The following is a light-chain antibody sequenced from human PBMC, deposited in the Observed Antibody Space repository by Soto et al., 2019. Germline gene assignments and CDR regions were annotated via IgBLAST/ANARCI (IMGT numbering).Light chain of an antibody. Sequence: QSALTQPASVSGSPGQSITISCSNVGTYGVVSWYQQHPGKVPKLMIYDGTQRPSAVSDRFSGSKSANTASLTISGLQAEDEADYYCSLDAGRNTYVFGTGTKLT. J-gene: IGLJ1*01. CDR1: NVGTYGV. CDR3: SLDAGRNTYV. V-gene: IGLV2-23*01. CDR2: DGT.